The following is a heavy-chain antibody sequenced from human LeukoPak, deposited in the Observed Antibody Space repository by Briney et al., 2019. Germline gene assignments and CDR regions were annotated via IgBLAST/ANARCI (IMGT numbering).Heavy chain of an antibody. CDR1: GFTFDDYA. Sequence: QTGGSLRLSCAASGFTFDDYATHWVRQAPGKGLEWVSGISWNSGSIGYADSVKGRFTISRDNAKNSLYLQMNSLRAEDTALYYCAREIYELLAARSYYFDYWGQGTLVTVSS. CDR3: AREIYELLAARSYYFDY. D-gene: IGHD6-6*01. CDR2: ISWNSGSI. V-gene: IGHV3-9*01. J-gene: IGHJ4*02.